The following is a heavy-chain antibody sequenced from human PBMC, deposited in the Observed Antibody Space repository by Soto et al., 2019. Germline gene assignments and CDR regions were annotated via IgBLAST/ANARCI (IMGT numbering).Heavy chain of an antibody. V-gene: IGHV1-69*05. CDR1: GGTFSSYA. J-gene: IGHJ2*01. Sequence: QVQLVQSGAEVKKPGSSVNVSCKASGGTFSSYAISWVRQAPGQGLEWMGGIIPIFGTVNYAQKFQGRVTITTDESTSTAYMELSSLRSEDTAVYYCERGNHRWLQLWYFDLWGRGTLVTVSS. D-gene: IGHD5-12*01. CDR2: IIPIFGTV. CDR3: ERGNHRWLQLWYFDL.